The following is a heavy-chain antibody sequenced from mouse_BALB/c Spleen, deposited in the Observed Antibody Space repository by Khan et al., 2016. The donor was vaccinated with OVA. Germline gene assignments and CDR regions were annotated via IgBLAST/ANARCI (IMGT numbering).Heavy chain of an antibody. D-gene: IGHD2-10*01. J-gene: IGHJ3*01. Sequence: QVQLQQSGAELARPGASVKMSCKASGYTFTSYTMHWVKQRPGQGLEWIGYINPSNDYTNYNQKFKDKATLTADKYSSKAYMQLSSLTSEDSAVYYCTREGPYDGNYGAWFAYWGQGTLVTVSA. CDR3: TREGPYDGNYGAWFAY. CDR2: INPSNDYT. CDR1: GYTFTSYT. V-gene: IGHV1-4*01.